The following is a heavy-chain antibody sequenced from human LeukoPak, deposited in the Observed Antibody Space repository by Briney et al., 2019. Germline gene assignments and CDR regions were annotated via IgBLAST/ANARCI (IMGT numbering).Heavy chain of an antibody. CDR1: GGTFSSYA. Sequence: ASVKVSRKASGGTFSSYAISWVRQAPGQGLEWMGWISAYNGDTNYAQKLQGRVTMTTDTSTSTAYMELRSLRSDDTAVYFCARDRGDSSGYAFDYWGQGTLVTVSS. D-gene: IGHD3-22*01. CDR2: ISAYNGDT. J-gene: IGHJ4*02. CDR3: ARDRGDSSGYAFDY. V-gene: IGHV1-18*01.